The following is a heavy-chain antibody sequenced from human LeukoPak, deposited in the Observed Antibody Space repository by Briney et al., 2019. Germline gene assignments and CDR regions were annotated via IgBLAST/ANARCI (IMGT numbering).Heavy chain of an antibody. CDR1: GYTFTNYG. V-gene: IGHV1-18*01. CDR2: ISAYNGNT. D-gene: IGHD3-10*01. CDR3: ARWGDEAY. J-gene: IGHJ4*02. Sequence: ASVKVSCKGPGYTFTNYGVSWVRQAPGQGLEWMGWISAYNGNTNYAQKFKDRVALSTDSSTSTAYMELRSLTSDDTAVYYCARWGDEAYWGQGTLVIVSS.